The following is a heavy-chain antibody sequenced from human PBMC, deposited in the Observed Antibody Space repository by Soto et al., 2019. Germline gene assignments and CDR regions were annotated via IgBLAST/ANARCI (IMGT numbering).Heavy chain of an antibody. Sequence: GESLKISCKGSGYSFTSYWISWVRQVPGKGLEWMGRIDPSDSYTNYSPSFQGHVTISADKSISTAYLQWSSLKASDTAMYYCARHLGQVSSSWYRYYFDYWGQGTLVTVSS. D-gene: IGHD6-13*01. CDR3: ARHLGQVSSSWYRYYFDY. CDR2: IDPSDSYT. V-gene: IGHV5-10-1*01. CDR1: GYSFTSYW. J-gene: IGHJ4*02.